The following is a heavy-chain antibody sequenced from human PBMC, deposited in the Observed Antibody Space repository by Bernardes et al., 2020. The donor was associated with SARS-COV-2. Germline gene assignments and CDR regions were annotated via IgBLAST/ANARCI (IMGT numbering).Heavy chain of an antibody. V-gene: IGHV7-4-1*01. CDR1: GYTLTHHA. CDR2: INPITGNP. Sequence: ASVKVSCKASGYTLTHHAMNWVRQAPGQGLEWMGWINPITGNPTYAQAFTGRFVFSLDTSVGTAYLEIGSLKAEDTAVYYCARVSLYYENSGYYVFDYWGQVTLVTVSS. CDR3: ARVSLYYENSGYYVFDY. J-gene: IGHJ4*02. D-gene: IGHD3-22*01.